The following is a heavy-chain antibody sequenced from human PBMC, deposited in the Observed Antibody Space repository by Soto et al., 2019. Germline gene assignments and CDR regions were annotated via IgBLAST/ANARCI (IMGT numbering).Heavy chain of an antibody. V-gene: IGHV4-39*01. CDR3: ARQWNGGRLWFGELYFDY. CDR1: GGSISSSSYY. J-gene: IGHJ4*02. CDR2: IYYSGST. D-gene: IGHD3-10*01. Sequence: PSETLSLTCTVSGGSISSSSYYWGWIRQPPGKGLEWIGSIYYSGSTYYNPSLKSRVTISVDTSKNQFSLKLSSVTAADTAVYYCARQWNGGRLWFGELYFDYWGQGTRVTVSS.